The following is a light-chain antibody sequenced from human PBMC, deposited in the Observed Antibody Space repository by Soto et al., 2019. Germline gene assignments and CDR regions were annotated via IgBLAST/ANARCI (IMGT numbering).Light chain of an antibody. CDR2: GAS. J-gene: IGKJ5*01. V-gene: IGKV1-39*01. Sequence: DIQMTQSPSSLSASIGDTVTIACRASQSINTYLHWYQQKPGKAPNLLIHGASGLQSGVPSRFSGSGSGTDFSLTISSLQPDDFATYFCHSRAFGQGTRLEI. CDR3: HSRA. CDR1: QSINTY.